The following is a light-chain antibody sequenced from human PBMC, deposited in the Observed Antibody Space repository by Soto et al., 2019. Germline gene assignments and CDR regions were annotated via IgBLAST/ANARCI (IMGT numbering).Light chain of an antibody. CDR1: QGINTW. CDR2: AAS. V-gene: IGKV1D-12*01. CDR3: QQSYAFPWT. J-gene: IGKJ1*01. Sequence: DIQVTQSPSSVSASVGDRVTITCRASQGINTWLTWYQQKPGKAPKLLISAASNLQSGVPSRFSGSGSVTDFTLTISSLQPEDFATYYCQQSYAFPWTFGQGTKVEMK.